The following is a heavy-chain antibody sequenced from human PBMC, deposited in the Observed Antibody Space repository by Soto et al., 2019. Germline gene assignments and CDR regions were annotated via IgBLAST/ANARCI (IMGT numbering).Heavy chain of an antibody. CDR3: ARGAGGITLFPHWFDP. CDR1: GGSISSYY. V-gene: IGHV4-59*08. Sequence: SETLYLTCTVSGGSISSYYWSWIRQPPGKGLEWIGYIYYSGSTNYNPSLKSRVTISVDTSKNQFSLKLSSVTAADTAVYYCARGAGGITLFPHWFDPWGQGTLVTVSS. CDR2: IYYSGST. J-gene: IGHJ5*02. D-gene: IGHD3-9*01.